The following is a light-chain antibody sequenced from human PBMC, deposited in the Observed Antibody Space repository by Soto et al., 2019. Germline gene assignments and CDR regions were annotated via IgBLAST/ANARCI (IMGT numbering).Light chain of an antibody. Sequence: QSALTQPASVSGSPGQSITISCTGTSSDGGGYNCVSWYQQHPGTAPKLLIYEVSNRPSAVSNRSSGSKSVNTASLTISGLQAKDEADYYCSSYRGRSTIFGPGTKVTVL. CDR1: SSDGGGYNC. J-gene: IGLJ1*01. CDR3: SSYRGRSTI. CDR2: EVS. V-gene: IGLV2-14*01.